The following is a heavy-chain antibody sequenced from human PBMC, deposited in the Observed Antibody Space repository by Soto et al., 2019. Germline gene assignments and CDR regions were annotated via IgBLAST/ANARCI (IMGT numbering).Heavy chain of an antibody. D-gene: IGHD2-15*01. V-gene: IGHV2-5*01. J-gene: IGHJ5*02. CDR3: AHKNLGYCSGGSCYSFTTRDTYNWFDP. CDR1: GFSLSTSGVG. CDR2: IYWNDDK. Sequence: QITLKESGPTLVKPTQTLTLTCTFSGFSLSTSGVGVGWIRQPPGKALEWLALIYWNDDKRYSPSLKSRLTITKDTSKNQVVLTMTNMDPVDTATYYCAHKNLGYCSGGSCYSFTTRDTYNWFDPWGQGTLVTVSS.